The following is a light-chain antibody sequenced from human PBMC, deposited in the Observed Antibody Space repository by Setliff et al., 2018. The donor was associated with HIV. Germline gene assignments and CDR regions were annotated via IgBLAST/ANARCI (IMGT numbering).Light chain of an antibody. CDR3: TSYTISSTYVV. Sequence: QSVLTQPPSASGTPGQRVTISCSGSSSNIESNTVNWYQQLPGTAPKLLIYRNNQRPSGVPDRFSGSKSGNTASLTISGLQAEDEADYYCTSYTISSTYVVFGGGTKVTVL. J-gene: IGLJ2*01. CDR2: RNN. CDR1: SSNIESNT. V-gene: IGLV1-44*01.